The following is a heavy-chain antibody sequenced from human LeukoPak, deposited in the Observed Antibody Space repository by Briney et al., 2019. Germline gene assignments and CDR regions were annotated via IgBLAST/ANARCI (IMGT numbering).Heavy chain of an antibody. D-gene: IGHD5-12*01. J-gene: IGHJ4*02. V-gene: IGHV1-18*01. CDR3: ARDEEGYSGYVFDY. CDR2: ISGYNGNT. CDR1: GYTFTSHG. Sequence: ASVKVSCKASGYTFTSHGISWVRQAPGQGLEWMGWISGYNGNTKYAQKFQGRVTMTTDTSTTTAYMELRSLRSDDTAVYYCARDEEGYSGYVFDYWGQGTLVTVSS.